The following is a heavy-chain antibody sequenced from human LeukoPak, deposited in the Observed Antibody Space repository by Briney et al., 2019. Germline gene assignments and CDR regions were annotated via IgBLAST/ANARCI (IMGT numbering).Heavy chain of an antibody. V-gene: IGHV3-33*01. CDR3: ARSSDSSDLGY. D-gene: IGHD6-25*01. J-gene: IGHJ4*02. CDR2: IWSDGSQQ. CDR1: GFTFRSYG. Sequence: GMSLRLSCAASGFTFRSYGMHWVRQAQGKGLEWVAVIWSDGSQQHYADSVKGRFTISRDNSKNTLYLQMNSLRVDDTAVYYYARSSDSSDLGYWGQGTLVTVSS.